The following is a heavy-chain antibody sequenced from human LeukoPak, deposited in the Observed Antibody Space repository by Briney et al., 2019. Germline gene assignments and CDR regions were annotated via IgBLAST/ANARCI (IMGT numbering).Heavy chain of an antibody. Sequence: GGSLRLSCAASGFTFSSYGMSWVRQAPGKGLEWVSAISGSGGSTYYADSMKGRFTISRDNSKNTLYLQMNSLRAEDTALYFCAQWSRYFDYWGQGTLVTVSS. CDR2: ISGSGGST. J-gene: IGHJ4*02. D-gene: IGHD1-26*01. CDR3: AQWSRYFDY. CDR1: GFTFSSYG. V-gene: IGHV3-23*01.